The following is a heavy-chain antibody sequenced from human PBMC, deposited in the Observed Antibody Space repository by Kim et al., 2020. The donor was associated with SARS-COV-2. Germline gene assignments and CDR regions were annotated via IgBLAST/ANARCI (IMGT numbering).Heavy chain of an antibody. Sequence: GSGNTRYSQKFQGRVTFTTDTSASTAYMELSFLRSEDSAVYYCLGGFYFDYWGQGTLVTVSS. J-gene: IGHJ4*02. D-gene: IGHD3-16*01. CDR2: GSGNT. CDR3: LGGFYFDY. V-gene: IGHV1-3*01.